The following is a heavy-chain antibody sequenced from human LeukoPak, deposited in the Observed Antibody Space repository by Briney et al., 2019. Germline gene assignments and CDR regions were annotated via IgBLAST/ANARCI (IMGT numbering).Heavy chain of an antibody. CDR1: GFTFSSYG. V-gene: IGHV3-23*01. CDR3: AKRGAIY. D-gene: IGHD1-26*01. CDR2: ISNSGGST. J-gene: IGHJ4*02. Sequence: AGGSLRLSCAASGFTFSSYGMSWVRQAPGKGLEWVSAISNSGGSTYYADSVKGRFTISRDNSKNTLYLQMNSLSAEDTAIYYCAKRGAIYWGQGTLVTVSS.